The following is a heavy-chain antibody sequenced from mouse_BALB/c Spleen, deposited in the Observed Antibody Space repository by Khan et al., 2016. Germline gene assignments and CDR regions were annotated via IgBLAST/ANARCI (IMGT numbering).Heavy chain of an antibody. J-gene: IGHJ3*01. CDR3: ARGRYRYPFAY. V-gene: IGHV3-2*02. Sequence: EVQLQESGPGLVKPSQSLSLTCTVTGYSITSDYAWNWIRQFPGNKLEWRGDKSYSGSTSYNPSLKSRISITRDTSKNQSFLQLNSVPTEDTATYYCARGRYRYPFAYWGQETLVTVSA. CDR2: KSYSGST. D-gene: IGHD2-14*01. CDR1: GYSITSDYA.